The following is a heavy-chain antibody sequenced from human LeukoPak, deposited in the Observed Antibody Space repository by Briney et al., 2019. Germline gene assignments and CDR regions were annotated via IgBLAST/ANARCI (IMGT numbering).Heavy chain of an antibody. CDR3: AREPTDFWSGSPSRSWFDP. CDR1: GGSISSGSYY. CDR2: IYTSGST. J-gene: IGHJ5*02. Sequence: SETLSLTCTVSGGSISSGSYYWSWIRQPAGKGLEWIGCIYTSGSTNYNPSLKSRVTTSVDTSKNQFSLKLSSVTAADTAVYYCAREPTDFWSGSPSRSWFDPWGQGTLVTVSS. D-gene: IGHD3-3*01. V-gene: IGHV4-61*02.